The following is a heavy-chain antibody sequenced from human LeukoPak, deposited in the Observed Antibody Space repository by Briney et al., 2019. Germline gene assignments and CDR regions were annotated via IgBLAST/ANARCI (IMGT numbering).Heavy chain of an antibody. CDR1: GGSISSSSYY. J-gene: IGHJ5*02. CDR3: ARSDSYTWFDP. CDR2: IYYSGST. D-gene: IGHD2-15*01. V-gene: IGHV4-39*07. Sequence: SETLSLTCTVSGGSISSSSYYWGWIRQPPGKGLEWIGSIYYSGSTYYNPSLKSRVTISVDTSKNQFSLKLSSVTAADTAVYYCARSDSYTWFDPWGQGTLVTVSS.